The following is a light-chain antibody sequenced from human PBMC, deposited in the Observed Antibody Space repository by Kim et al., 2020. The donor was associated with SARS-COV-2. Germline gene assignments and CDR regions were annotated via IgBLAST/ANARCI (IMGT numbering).Light chain of an antibody. J-gene: IGKJ5*01. Sequence: PSSISCRSSHSPLYNNGYTYSDWYLQKPGQAPQLLIYLASNRASGVPDRLSGSGSGTDFTLKISRVEAEDVGVYYCMQAVQTPVTFGQGTRLEIK. V-gene: IGKV2-28*01. CDR2: LAS. CDR1: HSPLYNNGYTY. CDR3: MQAVQTPVT.